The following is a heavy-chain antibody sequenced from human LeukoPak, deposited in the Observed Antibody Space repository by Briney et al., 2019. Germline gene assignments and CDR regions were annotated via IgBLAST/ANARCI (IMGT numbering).Heavy chain of an antibody. CDR3: ARRGYRSGANAFDI. CDR1: GYSFSTYW. J-gene: IGHJ3*02. D-gene: IGHD6-19*01. V-gene: IGHV5-51*01. CDR2: IYPGDSDT. Sequence: GESLKISCKGSGYSFSTYWIGWVRQIPGKGLEWMGIIYPGDSDTRYSPSFQGQVTISADKSISTAYLQLSSLKASDTAMYYCARRGYRSGANAFDIWGQGTMVTVSS.